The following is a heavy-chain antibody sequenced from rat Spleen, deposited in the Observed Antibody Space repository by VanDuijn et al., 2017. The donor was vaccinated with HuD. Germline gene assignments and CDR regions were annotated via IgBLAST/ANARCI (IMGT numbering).Heavy chain of an antibody. CDR2: IWGNGNT. V-gene: IGHV2-1*01. CDR3: TSLFLPHSRAFDY. CDR1: GFSLTSSS. D-gene: IGHD1-4*01. Sequence: VQLKESGPGLVQPSQTLSLTCTVSGFSLTSSSVHWVRQPPGQGLEWMGGIWGNGNTAYDSTLKSRLIISRDTSKSQVFLKMNSLQTDDTAIYFCTSLFLPHSRAFDYWGQGVMVTVSS. J-gene: IGHJ2*01.